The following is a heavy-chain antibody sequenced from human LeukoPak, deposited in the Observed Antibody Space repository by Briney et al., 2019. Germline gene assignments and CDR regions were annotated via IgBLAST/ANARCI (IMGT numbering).Heavy chain of an antibody. CDR2: IRYDGSNK. D-gene: IGHD5-18*01. CDR3: AKKGGTAMVGDAFDI. Sequence: PGGSLRLSCAASGFTFSSYGMHWVRQAPGKGLEWVAFIRYDGSNKYYADSVKGRFTISRDNSKNTLYLQMNSLRAEDTAVYYCAKKGGTAMVGDAFDIWGQGTMVTVSS. V-gene: IGHV3-30*02. CDR1: GFTFSSYG. J-gene: IGHJ3*02.